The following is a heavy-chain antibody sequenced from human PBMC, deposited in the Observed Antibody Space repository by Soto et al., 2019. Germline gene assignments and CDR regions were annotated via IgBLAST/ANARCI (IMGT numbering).Heavy chain of an antibody. Sequence: LRLSCAASGFTFSSYAMSWVRQAPGKGLEWVSAISGSGGSTYYADSVKGRFTISRDNSKNTLYLQMNSLRAEDTAVYYCAKDYYDFWSGLFDYWGQGTLVTVSS. CDR3: AKDYYDFWSGLFDY. D-gene: IGHD3-3*01. V-gene: IGHV3-23*01. CDR1: GFTFSSYA. J-gene: IGHJ4*02. CDR2: ISGSGGST.